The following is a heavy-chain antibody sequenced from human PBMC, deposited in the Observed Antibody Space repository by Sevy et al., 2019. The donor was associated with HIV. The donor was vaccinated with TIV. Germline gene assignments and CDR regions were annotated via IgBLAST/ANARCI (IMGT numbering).Heavy chain of an antibody. Sequence: SETLSLTCTVSGGSISSGSYYWSWIRQPAGKGLEWIGRIYTSGSTNYNPSLKSRVTISVDTSKNQFSLKLSSVIAADTAVYYCARGGGNSFLDAFDIWGQGTMVTVSS. CDR1: GGSISSGSYY. CDR2: IYTSGST. V-gene: IGHV4-61*02. J-gene: IGHJ3*02. D-gene: IGHD2-21*02. CDR3: ARGGGNSFLDAFDI.